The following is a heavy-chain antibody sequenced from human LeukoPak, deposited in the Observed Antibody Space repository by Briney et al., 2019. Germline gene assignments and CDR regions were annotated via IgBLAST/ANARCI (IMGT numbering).Heavy chain of an antibody. V-gene: IGHV4-39*01. CDR2: IYYSGST. CDR3: ARSPRGYSYGYGDYFDY. CDR1: GGSISSSSYY. J-gene: IGHJ4*02. Sequence: SETLSLTCTVSGGSISSSSYYWGWIRQPPGKGLEWIGSIYYSGSTYYNPSLKSRVTISVDTSKNQFSLKLSSVTAADTAVYYCARSPRGYSYGYGDYFDYWGQGSLVTVSS. D-gene: IGHD5-18*01.